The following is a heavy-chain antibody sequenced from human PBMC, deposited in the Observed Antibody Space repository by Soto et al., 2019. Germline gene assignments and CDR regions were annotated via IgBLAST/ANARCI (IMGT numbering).Heavy chain of an antibody. CDR2: ITGNGHNT. J-gene: IGHJ4*02. Sequence: PGGSLRLSCSASGLGFTTYSMSWVRQPPGKGLEWVSGITGNGHNTYYAESVKGRFTISRDNSKNTLYLQMDSLRAEDAAEYYCASHQGIYKYYFDYWGQGTLVPVSS. CDR3: ASHQGIYKYYFDY. CDR1: GLGFTTYS. V-gene: IGHV3-23*01. D-gene: IGHD1-1*01.